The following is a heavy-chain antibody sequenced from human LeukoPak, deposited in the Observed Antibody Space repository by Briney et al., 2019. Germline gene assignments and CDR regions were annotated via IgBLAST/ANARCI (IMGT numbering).Heavy chain of an antibody. CDR3: PREANLPH. CDR2: ICGDGGKT. J-gene: IGHJ4*02. CDR1: GFTFSTFW. V-gene: IGHV3-74*01. Sequence: SGGSLRLSCADSGFTFSTFWMNGGCEAPGEGLGWGSRICGDGGKTDYADSVKGGFTISRENAKNTLYWRMNSVREEDTAGCNGPREANLPHWGQGTLVPVS.